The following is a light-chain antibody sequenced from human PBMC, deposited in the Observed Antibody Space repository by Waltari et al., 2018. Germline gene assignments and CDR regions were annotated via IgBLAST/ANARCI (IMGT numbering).Light chain of an antibody. J-gene: IGLJ1*01. V-gene: IGLV2-14*01. CDR3: TSYTGSSTRYV. Sequence: QSALTQPASVSGPPGQSINISCTGTSSDVGLYDHVSWYQHHPGTAPNLGINDVSYRPSGISTRFSASKSGNTASLTISGLQAEDEADYYCTSYTGSSTRYVFGTGTKVTVL. CDR2: DVS. CDR1: SSDVGLYDH.